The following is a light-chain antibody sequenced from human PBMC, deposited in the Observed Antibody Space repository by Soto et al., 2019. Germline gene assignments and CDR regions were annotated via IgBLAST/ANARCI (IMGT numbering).Light chain of an antibody. Sequence: QSALTQPASVSGSPGQSITISCTGTSSDVGGYNYVSWYQQHPGKAPKLIIYEVSTRPSGVSNRFSGSKSGNTASLTISGLQAEDEADYYCISYTSSSTPWVFGGGTKVTVL. CDR3: ISYTSSSTPWV. CDR1: SSDVGGYNY. J-gene: IGLJ2*01. CDR2: EVS. V-gene: IGLV2-14*01.